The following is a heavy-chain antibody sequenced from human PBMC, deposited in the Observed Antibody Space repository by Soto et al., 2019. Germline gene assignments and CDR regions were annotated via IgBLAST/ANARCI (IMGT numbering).Heavy chain of an antibody. D-gene: IGHD2-15*01. CDR1: GFTFSNYA. Sequence: EVQLLESGGGLLQPGGSLRLSCTASGFTFSNYAMSWVRQAPGKGLELVSTFSSGGGGTYYADSVKGRFTISRDNSKNTLSLQINRLRAEETAVYYCTKANRYCSGANCFTFDYWGLGTLGTVSS. CDR2: FSSGGGGT. J-gene: IGHJ4*02. CDR3: TKANRYCSGANCFTFDY. V-gene: IGHV3-23*01.